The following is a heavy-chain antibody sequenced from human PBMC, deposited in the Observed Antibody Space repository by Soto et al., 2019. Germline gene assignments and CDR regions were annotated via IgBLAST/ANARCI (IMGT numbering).Heavy chain of an antibody. CDR3: ARTPYSGSSWDY. J-gene: IGHJ4*02. CDR2: ISSSSTI. V-gene: IGHV3-48*01. D-gene: IGHD6-6*01. CDR1: GFTFSSYS. Sequence: GGSLRLSCAASGFTFSSYSMNWVRQAPGKGLEWVSYISSSSTIYYADSVKGRFTISRDNAKNSLYLQMISLRAEDTAVYYCARTPYSGSSWDYWGQGTLVTVSS.